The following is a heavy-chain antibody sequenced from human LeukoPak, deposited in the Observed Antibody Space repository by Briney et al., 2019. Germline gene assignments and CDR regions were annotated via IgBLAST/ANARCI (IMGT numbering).Heavy chain of an antibody. CDR2: ISYDGSNK. J-gene: IGHJ5*02. CDR3: AKSSIAAPFDP. Sequence: GGSLRLSCAASGFTFSSYGMHWVRQAPGKGLEWVAVISYDGSNKYYADSVKGRFTISRDNSKNTLYLQMNSLRAEDTAVYYCAKSSIAAPFDPWGQGTLVTVSS. CDR1: GFTFSSYG. V-gene: IGHV3-30*18. D-gene: IGHD6-6*01.